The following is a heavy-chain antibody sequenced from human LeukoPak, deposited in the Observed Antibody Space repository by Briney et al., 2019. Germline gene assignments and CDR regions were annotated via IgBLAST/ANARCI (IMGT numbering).Heavy chain of an antibody. J-gene: IGHJ4*02. CDR3: AKDREYSYFDY. CDR2: ISYDGSNK. Sequence: GGSLRLSCAASGFTFSSYGMHWVRQAPGKRLEWVAVISYDGSNKYYADSVKGRFTISRDNSKNTLYLQMNSLRAEDTAVYYCAKDREYSYFDYWGQGTLVTVSS. D-gene: IGHD4-4*01. V-gene: IGHV3-30*18. CDR1: GFTFSSYG.